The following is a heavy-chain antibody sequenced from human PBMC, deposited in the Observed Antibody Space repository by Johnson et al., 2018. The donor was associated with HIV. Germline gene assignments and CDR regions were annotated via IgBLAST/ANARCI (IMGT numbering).Heavy chain of an antibody. CDR2: IRHDGSNK. CDR1: GFTFRSYG. J-gene: IGHJ3*02. Sequence: QVQLVESGGGVVQPGGSLRLSCAASGFTFRSYGMHWVRQAPGKGLEWVAFIRHDGSNKYYADSVNGRFTISRDNSKNTLYLQMNSLIAEDTAVYYCAKDPVGATWAFDIWGQGTMVTVSS. V-gene: IGHV3-30*02. D-gene: IGHD1-26*01. CDR3: AKDPVGATWAFDI.